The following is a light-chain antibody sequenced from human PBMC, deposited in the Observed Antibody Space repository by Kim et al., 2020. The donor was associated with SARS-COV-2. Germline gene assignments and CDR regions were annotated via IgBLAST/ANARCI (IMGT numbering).Light chain of an antibody. V-gene: IGLV2-8*01. CDR1: SSDVGGYNS. CDR3: SSYAGSSVV. Sequence: PGQSVPISCTGTSSDVGGYNSVSWYQQYPGKAPKLMIHEVSKRPSGVPDRFSGSKSGNTASLTVSGLQAEDEADYYCSSYAGSSVVFGGGTQLTVL. J-gene: IGLJ2*01. CDR2: EVS.